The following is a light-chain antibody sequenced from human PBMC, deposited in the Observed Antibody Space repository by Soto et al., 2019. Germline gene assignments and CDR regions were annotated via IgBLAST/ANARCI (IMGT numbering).Light chain of an antibody. V-gene: IGLV2-14*01. Sequence: QSALTQPASVSGSPGQSITISCTGTSSDVGGYNYVSWYQQHPGKAPKLMIYEVSNRPSGVSNRFSGSKSGNTASLTISGLQAEDDADYYCSSYTSSRTLVFGGGNKVTVL. CDR3: SSYTSSRTLV. CDR1: SSDVGGYNY. J-gene: IGLJ2*01. CDR2: EVS.